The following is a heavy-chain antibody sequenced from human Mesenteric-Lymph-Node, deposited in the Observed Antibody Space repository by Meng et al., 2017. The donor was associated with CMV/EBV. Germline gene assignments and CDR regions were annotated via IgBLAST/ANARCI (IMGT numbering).Heavy chain of an antibody. CDR2: INNTGST. D-gene: IGHD2-21*01. J-gene: IGHJ3*01. Sequence: SETLSLTCTVSGGSIINTNYFWGWIRQPPGKGLEWIGIINNTGSTYYNPSLESRVTISVDTSKNQFSLKLSSVTAADTAVYYCARGAYGGKEVWGQGTMVTVSS. V-gene: IGHV4-39*07. CDR3: ARGAYGGKEV. CDR1: GGSIINTNYF.